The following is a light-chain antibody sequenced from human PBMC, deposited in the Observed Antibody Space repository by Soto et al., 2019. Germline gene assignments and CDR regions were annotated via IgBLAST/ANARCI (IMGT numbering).Light chain of an antibody. V-gene: IGKV1-39*01. Sequence: DIQMTQSPSSLSASVGDRVTITCRASQSISSYLNWYQQRPGKAPKLLIYAASSLQSGVPSRFSGSGYGTDFTLTISSLQPEDFATYYCQQSYSTPLTFGQGTKAEIQ. CDR3: QQSYSTPLT. CDR2: AAS. J-gene: IGKJ1*01. CDR1: QSISSY.